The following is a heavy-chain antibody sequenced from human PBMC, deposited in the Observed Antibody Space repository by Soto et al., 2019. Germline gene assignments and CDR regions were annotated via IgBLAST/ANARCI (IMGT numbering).Heavy chain of an antibody. Sequence: SETLSLTCTVSGGSMSRYYWTWIRQPPGKGLEWIGNIHYTGSTNYNPSLKSRVTILLGTSTSQFSLKVSSVTAADTAVYYCARDLTSSSTDGPLVPWCQGTLLTVSS. CDR3: ARDLTSSSTDGPLVP. D-gene: IGHD6-6*01. CDR2: IHYTGST. V-gene: IGHV4-59*01. CDR1: GGSMSRYY. J-gene: IGHJ5*01.